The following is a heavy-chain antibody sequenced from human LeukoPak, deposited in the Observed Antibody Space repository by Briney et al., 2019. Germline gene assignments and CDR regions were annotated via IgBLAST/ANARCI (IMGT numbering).Heavy chain of an antibody. Sequence: GASVKVFCKASGYTFTGYYMHWVRQAPGQGLEWMGWINPNSGGTNYAQKFQGRVTMTRDTSISTAYMELSRLRSDDTAVYYCARELGEHYQLPMWGQGTLVTVSS. V-gene: IGHV1-2*02. CDR2: INPNSGGT. CDR3: ARELGEHYQLPM. D-gene: IGHD3-10*01. CDR1: GYTFTGYY. J-gene: IGHJ4*02.